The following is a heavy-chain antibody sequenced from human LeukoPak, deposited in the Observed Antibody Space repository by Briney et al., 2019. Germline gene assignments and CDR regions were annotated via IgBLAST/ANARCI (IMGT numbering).Heavy chain of an antibody. Sequence: GGSLRLSCAASGFTFSDYYITWIRQAPGKGLEWVSYISSSGSTIYYADSVKGRFTISRDNAKNSLYLQMNSLRAEDTAVYYCAREPGFGEYSLGYWGQGTLVTVSS. J-gene: IGHJ4*02. D-gene: IGHD5-18*01. CDR2: ISSSGSTI. CDR1: GFTFSDYY. CDR3: AREPGFGEYSLGY. V-gene: IGHV3-11*04.